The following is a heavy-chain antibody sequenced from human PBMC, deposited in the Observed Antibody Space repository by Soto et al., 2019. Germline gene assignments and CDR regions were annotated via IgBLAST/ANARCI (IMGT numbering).Heavy chain of an antibody. CDR2: ISYDVSNK. Sequence: PGGSLRLSCAASGFTFSSYGMHWVRQAPGKGLEWVAVISYDVSNKYYADSVKGRFTISRDNSKNTLYLQMNSLRAEDTAVYYCAKDPHKIVGATEPDYWGQVTQVPVSS. CDR1: GFTFSSYG. V-gene: IGHV3-30*18. CDR3: AKDPHKIVGATEPDY. J-gene: IGHJ4*02. D-gene: IGHD1-26*01.